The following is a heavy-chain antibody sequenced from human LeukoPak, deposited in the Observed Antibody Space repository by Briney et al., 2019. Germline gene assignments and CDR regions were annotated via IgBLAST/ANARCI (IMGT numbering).Heavy chain of an antibody. J-gene: IGHJ6*03. D-gene: IGHD3-3*01. V-gene: IGHV4-30-4*08. Sequence: PSETLSLTCTVSGGSISSGDYYWSWIRQPPGKGLEWIGYIYYSGSTYYNPSLKSRVTISVDTSKNQFSLKLSSVTAADTAVYYCARDRVLRFLEWLPHSHYMDVWGKGTTVTVSS. CDR2: IYYSGST. CDR1: GGSISSGDYY. CDR3: ARDRVLRFLEWLPHSHYMDV.